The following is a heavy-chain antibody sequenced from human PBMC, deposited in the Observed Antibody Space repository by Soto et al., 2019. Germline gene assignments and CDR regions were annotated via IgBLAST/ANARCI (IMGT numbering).Heavy chain of an antibody. CDR1: GYTFTSYA. V-gene: IGHV1-3*01. CDR2: INAGNGNT. Sequence: GASVKVSCKASGYTFTSYARHWVRQAPGQRLEWMGWINAGNGNTKYSQKFQGRVTITRDTSASTAYMELSSLRSEDTAVYYCAREVVVRGYWYFDLWGRGTLVTVSS. J-gene: IGHJ2*01. CDR3: AREVVVRGYWYFDL. D-gene: IGHD3-10*01.